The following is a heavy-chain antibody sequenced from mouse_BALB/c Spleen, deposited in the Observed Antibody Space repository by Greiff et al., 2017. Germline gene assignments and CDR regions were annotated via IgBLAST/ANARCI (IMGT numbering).Heavy chain of an antibody. V-gene: IGHV5-12-2*01. D-gene: IGHD2-2*01. J-gene: IGHJ2*01. CDR3: ARQGYDVNYFDY. CDR2: ISNGGGST. Sequence: EVKVVESGGGLVQPGGSLKLSCAASGFTFSSYTMSWVRQTPEKRLEWVAYISNGGGSTYYPDTVKGRFTISRDNAKNTLYLQMSSLKSEDTAMYYCARQGYDVNYFDYWGQGTTLTVSS. CDR1: GFTFSSYT.